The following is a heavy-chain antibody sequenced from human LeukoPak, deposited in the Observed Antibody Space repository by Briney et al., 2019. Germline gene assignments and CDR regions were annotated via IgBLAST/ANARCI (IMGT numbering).Heavy chain of an antibody. CDR3: ARGPLDDIAAAGTDWFDP. Sequence: ASVKVSCKASGYTFTSYGISWVRQAPGQGLEWMGWISAYNGSTNYAQKLQGRVTMTTDTSTSTAYMELRSLRSDDTAVYYCARGPLDDIAAAGTDWFDPWGQGTLVTVSS. CDR2: ISAYNGST. D-gene: IGHD6-13*01. CDR1: GYTFTSYG. V-gene: IGHV1-18*01. J-gene: IGHJ5*02.